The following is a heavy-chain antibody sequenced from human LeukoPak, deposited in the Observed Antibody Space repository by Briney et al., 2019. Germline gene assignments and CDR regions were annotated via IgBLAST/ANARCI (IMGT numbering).Heavy chain of an antibody. Sequence: GGSLRLSCAASGFTFDDYAMTWVRQAPGRGLEWVSRINWNGGSTTYADSVKGRSTISRDNAKNSLYLQMNSLRAEDTALYYCATDLYAGTVNWFDPRGQGTLVTVSS. CDR1: GFTFDDYA. D-gene: IGHD6-13*01. J-gene: IGHJ5*02. CDR2: INWNGGST. CDR3: ATDLYAGTVNWFDP. V-gene: IGHV3-20*04.